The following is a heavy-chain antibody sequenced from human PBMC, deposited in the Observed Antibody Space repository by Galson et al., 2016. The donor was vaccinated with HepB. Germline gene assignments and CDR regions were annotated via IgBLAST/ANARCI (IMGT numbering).Heavy chain of an antibody. CDR3: ARSTGFGIRNDY. V-gene: IGHV1-2*02. J-gene: IGHJ4*02. CDR2: IGPGSGDT. CDR1: GYSFTGYF. Sequence: SVKVSCKASGYSFTGYFLNWVRQAPGQGLEWMGWIGPGSGDTKYAQKFQGRVTITRDRAISTVTMELNRLRSDDTAVYYCARSTGFGIRNDYWGQGTQVTVSS. D-gene: IGHD3-10*01.